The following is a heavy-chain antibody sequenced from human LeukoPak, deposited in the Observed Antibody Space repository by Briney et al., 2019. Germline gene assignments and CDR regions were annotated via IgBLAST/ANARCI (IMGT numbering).Heavy chain of an antibody. V-gene: IGHV3-23*01. CDR2: MSGSGDGT. CDR3: AKDMGRYSSGWYEDY. CDR1: GFAFSNFA. J-gene: IGHJ4*02. Sequence: PGGSLRLSCAASGFAFSNFAMSWVRQAPGKGLEWVSAMSGSGDGTYYADSVKGRFTISRDNSKNTLYLQMNSLRAEDTALYYCAKDMGRYSSGWYEDYWGQGTLVTFSS. D-gene: IGHD6-19*01.